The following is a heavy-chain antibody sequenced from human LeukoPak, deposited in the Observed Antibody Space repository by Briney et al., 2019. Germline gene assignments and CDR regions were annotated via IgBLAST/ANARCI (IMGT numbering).Heavy chain of an antibody. Sequence: GGSLRLSCAASGFTFSSYSMNWVRQAPGKGLEWVSSISSSSSYIYYADSLKGRFTISRDNAKNSLYLQMNSLRAEDTAVYYCARQYDILTGYYASAPMDVWGKGTTVTVSS. D-gene: IGHD3-9*01. CDR1: GFTFSSYS. CDR3: ARQYDILTGYYASAPMDV. J-gene: IGHJ6*03. V-gene: IGHV3-21*01. CDR2: ISSSSSYI.